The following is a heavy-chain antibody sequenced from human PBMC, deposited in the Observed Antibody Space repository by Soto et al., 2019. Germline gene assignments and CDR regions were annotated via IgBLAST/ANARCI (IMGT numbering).Heavy chain of an antibody. J-gene: IGHJ4*02. D-gene: IGHD6-19*01. Sequence: QVQLVESGGGLVKPGGSLRLSCAASGFTFSDYYWIRQAPGKGLEWVSYISSSGDTIYYADSVKGRFTMSRDNAKNSLYVQMDSLRAEDTAVYYCARGGVAYTSGWGIDYWGQGTLVTVSS. CDR3: ARGGVAYTSGWGIDY. CDR1: GFTFSDYY. V-gene: IGHV3-11*01. CDR2: ISSSGDTI.